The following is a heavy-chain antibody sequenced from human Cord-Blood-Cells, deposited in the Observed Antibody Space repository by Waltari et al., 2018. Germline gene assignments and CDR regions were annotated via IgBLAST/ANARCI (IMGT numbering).Heavy chain of an antibody. CDR2: ISAYNGNT. Sequence: QVQLVQSGAEVKKPGASVKVSCKASGYTFTSYGISWVRQAPGQGLEWMGWISAYNGNTNYAQKLQGRVTMTTDTSTSTAYMELRSLGADDTAVYYCARDTLVGYCSGGSCYSNFDYWGQGTLVTVSS. J-gene: IGHJ4*02. CDR1: GYTFTSYG. CDR3: ARDTLVGYCSGGSCYSNFDY. D-gene: IGHD2-15*01. V-gene: IGHV1-18*01.